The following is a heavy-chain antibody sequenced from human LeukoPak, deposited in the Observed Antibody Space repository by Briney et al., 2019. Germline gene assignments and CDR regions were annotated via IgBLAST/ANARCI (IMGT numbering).Heavy chain of an antibody. CDR1: GLSFREYS. CDR2: LSGSGITT. CDR3: AKGIYSSGWSYFDY. V-gene: IGHV3-23*01. Sequence: GVALRVPYADCGLSFREYSISWMGPAAGKEVAGVSTLSGSGITTYYADSVKGRFTISRDNSKNTLYLQMNSLRAEDTAVYYCAKGIYSSGWSYFDYWGHGTLVTVSS. J-gene: IGHJ4*01. D-gene: IGHD6-19*01.